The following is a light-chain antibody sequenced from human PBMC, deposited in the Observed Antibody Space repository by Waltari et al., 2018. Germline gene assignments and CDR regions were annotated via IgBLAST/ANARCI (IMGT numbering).Light chain of an antibody. V-gene: IGKV4-1*01. CDR2: WAS. CDR3: HQYYSTPFT. J-gene: IGKJ2*01. CDR1: QSVLYSSNNKNQ. Sequence: DIVMTQSPESLAVSLGERATINCKSSQSVLYSSNNKNQLAWYQQKPGQPPKLLLYWASTRESGVPDRFSGSGSETDFTLTISSLQAEDVAVFYCHQYYSTPFTFGQGTKLEIK.